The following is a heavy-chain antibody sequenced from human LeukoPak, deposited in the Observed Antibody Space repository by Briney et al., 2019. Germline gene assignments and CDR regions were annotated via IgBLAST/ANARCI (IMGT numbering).Heavy chain of an antibody. J-gene: IGHJ4*02. Sequence: GGSLRLSCAASGFTFSSYAMSWVRHTPGKGVEWFSAISGSGGSTYYGDSVKGRFTISRDNPKNTLYLQMNSLRAEDTAVYYCAKQILRDGYNLDYWRQGTLVTVSS. CDR3: AKQILRDGYNLDY. CDR2: ISGSGGST. CDR1: GFTFSSYA. D-gene: IGHD5-24*01. V-gene: IGHV3-23*01.